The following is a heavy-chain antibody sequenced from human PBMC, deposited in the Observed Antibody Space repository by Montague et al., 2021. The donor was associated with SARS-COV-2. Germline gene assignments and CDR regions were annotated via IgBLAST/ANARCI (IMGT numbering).Heavy chain of an antibody. CDR3: ARLPYDNSYGMDV. Sequence: SETLSLTCTVSGGSISTYYWNWIRQFPGKGLEWIGYIDYSGSTNYNSSLQSRAIISVDRSKTQLSLKLNSVTAADTAIYYCARLPYDNSYGMDVWGQGTTVTVSS. D-gene: IGHD3-22*01. CDR2: IDYSGST. CDR1: GGSISTYY. V-gene: IGHV4-59*01. J-gene: IGHJ6*02.